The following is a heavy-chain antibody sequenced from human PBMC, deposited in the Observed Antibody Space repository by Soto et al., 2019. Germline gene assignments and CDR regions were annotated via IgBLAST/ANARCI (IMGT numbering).Heavy chain of an antibody. CDR3: ARDGKLGYCSGGSCYNDY. Sequence: GSLRLSCAASGFTFSDYYMSWIRQAPGKGLEWVSYISSSSSYTNYADSVKGRFTISRDNAKNSLYLQMNSLRAEDTAVYYCARDGKLGYCSGGSCYNDYWGQGTLVTVSS. CDR1: GFTFSDYY. D-gene: IGHD2-15*01. V-gene: IGHV3-11*06. J-gene: IGHJ4*02. CDR2: ISSSSSYT.